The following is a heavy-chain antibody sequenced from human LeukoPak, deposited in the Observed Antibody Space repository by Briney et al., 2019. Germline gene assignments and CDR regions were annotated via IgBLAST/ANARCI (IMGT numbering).Heavy chain of an antibody. CDR1: GFTVSSNY. V-gene: IGHV3-53*01. CDR3: ASRTVKTTVEHDY. J-gene: IGHJ4*02. CDR2: NYSGGST. Sequence: GGSLRLSCAASGFTVSSNYMSWVRQAPGKGLEWVSVNYSGGSTYYADSVKGRFTISRDNSKNTLYLQMNSLRAEDTAVYYCASRTVKTTVEHDYWGQGTLVTVSS. D-gene: IGHD4-11*01.